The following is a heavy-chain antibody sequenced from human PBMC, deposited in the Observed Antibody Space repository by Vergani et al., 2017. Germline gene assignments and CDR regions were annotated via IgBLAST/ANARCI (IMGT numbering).Heavy chain of an antibody. CDR1: GYTFSNYY. D-gene: IGHD3-9*01. CDR2: INPSGGHT. CDR3: ARGDYGILTGYRY. V-gene: IGHV1-46*03. Sequence: QVQVVQSGAEVKKSGASVKVSCKTSGYTFSNYYMHWVRQAPGQGLEWMGIINPSGGHTNYAQKFQGRVTMTRDTSTSTVYMELRSLRSGDTAIYYCARGDYGILTGYRYWGQGTLVTVSA. J-gene: IGHJ4*02.